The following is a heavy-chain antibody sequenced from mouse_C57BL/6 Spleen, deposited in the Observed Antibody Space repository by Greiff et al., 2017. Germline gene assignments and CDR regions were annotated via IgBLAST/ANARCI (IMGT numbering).Heavy chain of an antibody. Sequence: QVQLQQPGAELVKPGASVKMSCKASGYTFTSYWITWVKQRPGQGLEWIGDIYPGSGSTTYNEKFKSKATLSVDTSSSTAYMQLSSLTSEDSAVYYCARRTSQATGAYGGQGTLVTVSA. CDR2: IYPGSGST. CDR1: GYTFTSYW. V-gene: IGHV1-55*01. CDR3: ARRTSQATGAY. D-gene: IGHD3-2*02. J-gene: IGHJ3*01.